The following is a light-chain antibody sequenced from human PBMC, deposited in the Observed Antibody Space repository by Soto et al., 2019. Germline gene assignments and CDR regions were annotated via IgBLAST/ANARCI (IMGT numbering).Light chain of an antibody. V-gene: IGKV3-15*01. CDR3: QQYNNWPPIT. J-gene: IGKJ5*01. CDR1: QSVSSN. CDR2: DAS. Sequence: EIVMTQSPATLSESPGERATLSCGASQSVSSNLAWYQQKPGQAPRLLMYDASTRATAIPARFSGSGSGTEFTLTISSLQSEDFAVYYCQQYNNWPPITFGQGTRLEIK.